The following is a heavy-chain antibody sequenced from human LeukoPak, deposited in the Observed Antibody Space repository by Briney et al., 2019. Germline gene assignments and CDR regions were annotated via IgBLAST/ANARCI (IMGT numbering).Heavy chain of an antibody. CDR3: ARSPPYTALDY. V-gene: IGHV1-69*13. J-gene: IGHJ4*02. CDR2: IIPIFGTA. Sequence: GASVTVSCTASGGTFSSYAISWVRQAPGQGLEWMGGIIPIFGTANYAQKFQGRVTITADESTSTAYMELSSLRSEDTAVYYCARSPPYTALDYWGQGTLVTVSS. D-gene: IGHD3-16*01. CDR1: GGTFSSYA.